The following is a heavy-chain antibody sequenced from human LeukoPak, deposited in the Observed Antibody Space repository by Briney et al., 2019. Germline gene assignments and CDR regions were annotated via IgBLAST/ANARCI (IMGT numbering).Heavy chain of an antibody. D-gene: IGHD3-22*01. CDR1: GVSISSGNW. CDR2: THRSGDT. CDR3: ATPPRNYYDSSGYRLFQH. V-gene: IGHV4/OR15-8*02. J-gene: IGHJ1*01. Sequence: PSETLSLTCAVYGVSISSGNWWTWVRQPPGKGLEWIGETHRSGDTKYNPSLNSRVTISMDNSKNQLSLNLISVTAADTAVYYCATPPRNYYDSSGYRLFQHWGQGTLVTVSS.